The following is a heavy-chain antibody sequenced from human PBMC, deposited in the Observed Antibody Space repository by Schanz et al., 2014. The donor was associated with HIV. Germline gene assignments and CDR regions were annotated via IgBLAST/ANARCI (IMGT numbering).Heavy chain of an antibody. V-gene: IGHV4-39*01. CDR2: IYYSANT. CDR3: ARLDTSMTAADS. CDR1: GGSINNRSYY. D-gene: IGHD5-18*01. Sequence: QVQLQESGPGLVKPSETLSLTCTVSGGSINNRSYYWGWIRQPPGKGLEWIGSIYYSANTYYNPSLRRQAPISVDTSRTKSPRKLTFGTAADTAVYYCARLDTSMTAADSWGQGTPVTVSS. J-gene: IGHJ4*02.